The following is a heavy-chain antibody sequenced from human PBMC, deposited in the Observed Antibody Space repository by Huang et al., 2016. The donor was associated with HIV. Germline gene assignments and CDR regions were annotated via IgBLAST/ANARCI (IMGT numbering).Heavy chain of an antibody. CDR2: ISYDESNK. CDR1: GFTFTSYA. CDR3: AREGRDYVWGSYSDY. Sequence: QVQLVESGGGVVQPGRSLRLSCAASGFTFTSYAMHWVRQAPGKGLEWGALISYDESNKYYADSVKGRFTISRDYSKNTLYLHMNSLRAEDTAVYYCAREGRDYVWGSYSDYWGQGTLVTVSS. D-gene: IGHD3-16*01. V-gene: IGHV3-30-3*01. J-gene: IGHJ4*02.